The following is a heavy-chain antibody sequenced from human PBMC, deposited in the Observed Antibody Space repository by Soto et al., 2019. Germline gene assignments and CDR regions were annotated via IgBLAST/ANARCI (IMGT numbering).Heavy chain of an antibody. D-gene: IGHD3-22*01. CDR2: ISSGGLSR. J-gene: IGHJ4*02. CDR1: ESTFNSYA. CDR3: ATGGDYDSSGYNDY. V-gene: IGHV3-23*01. Sequence: EVQLLESGGGLVQPGGPLRLSCAASESTFNSYAMTGVRQAPGRGLGWVSLISSGGLSRYYADSVRGRFTISRDNSKNTVYLQMNSLRAEDTALYYCATGGDYDSSGYNDYWGQGTLVTVSS.